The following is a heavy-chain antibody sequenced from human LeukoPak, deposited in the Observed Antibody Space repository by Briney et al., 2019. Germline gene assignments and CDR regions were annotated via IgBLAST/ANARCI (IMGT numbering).Heavy chain of an antibody. D-gene: IGHD1-26*01. V-gene: IGHV4-39*01. CDR1: GGSISRSSYS. CDR2: FYSRGSA. CDR3: ARRLRSGNYGVEGY. Sequence: KPSETLSLTCTVSGGSISRSSYSWGWIRQPPGKGLEWIGSFYSRGSAYYNLSLKSRLSISVDTSNNQFSMKLSSVTAADPAVYYCARRLRSGNYGVEGYWGQGTLVTVSS. J-gene: IGHJ4*02.